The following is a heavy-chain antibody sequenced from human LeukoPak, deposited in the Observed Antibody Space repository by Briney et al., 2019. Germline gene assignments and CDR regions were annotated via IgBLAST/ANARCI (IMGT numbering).Heavy chain of an antibody. D-gene: IGHD3-22*01. CDR1: GFTFSTYG. J-gene: IGHJ4*02. Sequence: GGSLRLSCAASGFTFSTYGMHWVRQAPGKGLDWVALIWFDGSNEAYADSVKGRFTISRDNSKNTLYLEMSSLRAEDTAVYYCAKDRGRYYDSSGYYWGYYFDSWGQGILVTVST. CDR2: IWFDGSNE. V-gene: IGHV3-33*06. CDR3: AKDRGRYYDSSGYYWGYYFDS.